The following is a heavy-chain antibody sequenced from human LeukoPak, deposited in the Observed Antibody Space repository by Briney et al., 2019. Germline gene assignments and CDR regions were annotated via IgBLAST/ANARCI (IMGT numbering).Heavy chain of an antibody. V-gene: IGHV3-66*01. Sequence: GGSLRLSCAASGFTVSSNYSSWVRQAPGKGLEWVSVIYSGGSTYYADSVKGRFTISRDNSKNTLYLQMKSLRAEDTAVYYCARERSLEIAVAGTIFDYWGQGTLVTVSS. CDR3: ARERSLEIAVAGTIFDY. J-gene: IGHJ4*02. CDR1: GFTVSSNY. D-gene: IGHD6-19*01. CDR2: IYSGGST.